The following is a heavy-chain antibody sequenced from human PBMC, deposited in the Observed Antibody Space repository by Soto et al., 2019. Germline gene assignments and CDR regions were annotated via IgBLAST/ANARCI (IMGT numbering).Heavy chain of an antibody. CDR1: GGSVSSDSYY. CDR3: ASQIRGPGGLFDY. D-gene: IGHD3-10*01. V-gene: IGHV4-61*01. Sequence: QVQLQESGPGLVKPSETLSLTCTVSGGSVSSDSYYWSWIRQPPGKGLEWIGYIYYSGSTNYNPSLTSRVTIPVDTSKSQFSLKLSSVTAADTAVYYCASQIRGPGGLFDYWGQGTLVTVSS. CDR2: IYYSGST. J-gene: IGHJ4*02.